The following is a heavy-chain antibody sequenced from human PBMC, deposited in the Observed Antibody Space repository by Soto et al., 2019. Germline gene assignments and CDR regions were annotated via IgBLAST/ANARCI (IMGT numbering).Heavy chain of an antibody. CDR3: ASWPAIVGATNGAFDI. D-gene: IGHD1-26*01. V-gene: IGHV4-4*07. J-gene: IGHJ3*02. CDR1: GGSISSYY. Sequence: QVQLQESGPGLVKPSETLSLTCTVSGGSISSYYWSWIRQPAGKGLEWIGRIYTSGSTNYNPSLKSRVTISVDTSKNQFSLKLSSVTAADTAVYYCASWPAIVGATNGAFDIWGQGTMVTVSS. CDR2: IYTSGST.